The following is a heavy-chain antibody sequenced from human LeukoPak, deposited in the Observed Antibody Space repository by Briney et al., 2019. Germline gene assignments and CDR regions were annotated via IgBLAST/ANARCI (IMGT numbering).Heavy chain of an antibody. CDR2: ISSSSSHI. CDR3: ARGGMTTVSSDY. D-gene: IGHD4-17*01. CDR1: GFTFSSYS. V-gene: IGHV3-21*01. Sequence: GGSLRLSCAASGFTFSSYSMNWVRQAPGKGLEWVSSISSSSSHIYSAASMKRPFTISRYTANNSLSLQINSLRADDTAVYYCARGGMTTVSSDYWGQGTLVTVSS. J-gene: IGHJ4*02.